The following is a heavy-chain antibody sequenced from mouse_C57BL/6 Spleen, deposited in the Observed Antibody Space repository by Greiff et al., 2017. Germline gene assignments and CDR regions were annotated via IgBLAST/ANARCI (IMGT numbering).Heavy chain of an antibody. J-gene: IGHJ3*01. CDR1: GFNIKDDY. CDR2: IDPENGDT. Sequence: VQLQQSGAELVRPGASVKLSCTASGFNIKDDYMHWVKQRPEQGLEWIGWIDPENGDTEYASKLQGQATLTADPSSNTAYLQLSSLTSEVTAGYYCAGGTTVVPFAYWGQGTLVTVSA. V-gene: IGHV14-4*01. D-gene: IGHD1-1*01. CDR3: AGGTTVVPFAY.